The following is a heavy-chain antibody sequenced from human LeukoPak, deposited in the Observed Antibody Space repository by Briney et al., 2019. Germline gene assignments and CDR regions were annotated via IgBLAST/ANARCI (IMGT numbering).Heavy chain of an antibody. J-gene: IGHJ5*02. V-gene: IGHV4-59*01. CDR2: IYYSGST. CDR3: ASNYGDPYNWFDP. Sequence: SETLSLTCTVSGGSISSYYWSWIRQPPGKGLEWIGYIYYSGSTNYNPSLKSRVTISVDTSKNQFSLKLSSVTAADTAVYYCASNYGDPYNWFDPWGQGTLVTVSS. D-gene: IGHD4-17*01. CDR1: GGSISSYY.